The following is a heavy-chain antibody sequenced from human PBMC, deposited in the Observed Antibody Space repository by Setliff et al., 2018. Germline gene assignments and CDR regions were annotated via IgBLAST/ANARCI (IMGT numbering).Heavy chain of an antibody. V-gene: IGHV4-59*11. J-gene: IGHJ6*03. Sequence: SETLSLTCTVSGGSITSHYWSWIRQSPGKGLEWIGFVHYGGRANYNPSLKSRVVLSVDVSKSQLSLKLTSLTAADTAVYYCARDRYSFGYGYQYMDVWGGGTTVTVSS. D-gene: IGHD1-1*01. CDR1: GGSITSHY. CDR3: ARDRYSFGYGYQYMDV. CDR2: VHYGGRA.